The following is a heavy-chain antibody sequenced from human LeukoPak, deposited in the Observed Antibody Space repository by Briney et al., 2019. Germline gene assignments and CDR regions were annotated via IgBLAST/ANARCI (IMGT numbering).Heavy chain of an antibody. J-gene: IGHJ4*02. CDR1: GFSVTSNH. CDR3: TRLLPSSHHFFDS. D-gene: IGHD6-6*01. V-gene: IGHV3-53*01. Sequence: PGGSLRLSCAASGFSVTSNHMNWVRQAPGKGLEWVSIIYGGGSTYYADSVRGRFTISRDNSENTLYLQMDSLRAEDTAVYYCTRLLPSSHHFFDSWGQGTLVTVSS. CDR2: IYGGGST.